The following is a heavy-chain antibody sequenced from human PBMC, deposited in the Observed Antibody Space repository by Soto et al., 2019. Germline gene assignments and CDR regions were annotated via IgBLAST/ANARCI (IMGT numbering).Heavy chain of an antibody. CDR3: ARDSPHSSSRYEHDAFDI. D-gene: IGHD6-13*01. V-gene: IGHV1-18*04. J-gene: IGHJ3*02. CDR1: GYTFTSYG. Sequence: ASVKVSCRASGYTFTSYGISWVRQAPGQGLEWMGWISAYNGNTNYAQKLQGRVTMTTDTSTSTAYMELSSLRSDDTAVYYCARDSPHSSSRYEHDAFDIWGQGTMVTVSS. CDR2: ISAYNGNT.